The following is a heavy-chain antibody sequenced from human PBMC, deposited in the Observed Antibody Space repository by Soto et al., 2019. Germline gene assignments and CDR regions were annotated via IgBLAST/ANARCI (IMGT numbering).Heavy chain of an antibody. CDR3: ARELERVFDY. J-gene: IGHJ4*02. CDR1: GFTFSNYG. CDR2: ISSDGRNK. Sequence: HGGSLRLSCAASGFTFSNYGMHWVRQAPGKGLEWVAVISSDGRNKYYADSVKGRFTISRDNSKNTLYLQMNSLRVEDTAVYYCARELERVFDYWGQGTLVTVSS. D-gene: IGHD1-1*01. V-gene: IGHV3-30*03.